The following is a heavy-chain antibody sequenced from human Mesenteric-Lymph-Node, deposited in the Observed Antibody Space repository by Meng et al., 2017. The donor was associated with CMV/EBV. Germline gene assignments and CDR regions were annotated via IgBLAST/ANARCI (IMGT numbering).Heavy chain of an antibody. Sequence: SETLSLTCTVSGGSISSSSYYWGWIRQPPGKGLEWIGSIYYSGSTNYNPSLKSRVTISVDTSKNQFSLKLSSVTAADTAVYYCARGLGLSDFHSFDPWGQGTLVTVSS. D-gene: IGHD3-3*01. J-gene: IGHJ5*02. CDR1: GGSISSSSYY. CDR3: ARGLGLSDFHSFDP. V-gene: IGHV4-39*07. CDR2: IYYSGST.